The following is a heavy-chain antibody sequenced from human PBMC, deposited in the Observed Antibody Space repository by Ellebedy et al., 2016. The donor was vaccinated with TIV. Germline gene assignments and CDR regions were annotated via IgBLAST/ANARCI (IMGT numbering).Heavy chain of an antibody. CDR1: GFTFTSYS. CDR3: ASELVGTTDFDY. CDR2: IWHDGSHP. Sequence: GESLKISCAASGFTFTSYSMNWVRQAPGKGLEWVGIIWHDGSHPYYADSVKGRFNISRDNYKNTVELQMNSLRADDTAVYYCASELVGTTDFDYWGQGTLVTVSS. D-gene: IGHD1-26*01. J-gene: IGHJ4*02. V-gene: IGHV3-33*08.